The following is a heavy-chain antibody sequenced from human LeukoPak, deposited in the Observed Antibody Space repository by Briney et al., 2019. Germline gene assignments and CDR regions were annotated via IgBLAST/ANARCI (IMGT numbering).Heavy chain of an antibody. CDR2: ISYDGTNK. D-gene: IGHD4-17*01. CDR3: ARPTVTTGIDAFDI. CDR1: GFTFSTYA. Sequence: GGSLRLSCAVSGFTFSTYAMHWVRQAPGKGLEWVAVISYDGTNKYYTDSVKGRFTISRDNAKTSLYLQMSSLRAEDTAVYYCARPTVTTGIDAFDIWGQGTMVTVSS. J-gene: IGHJ3*02. V-gene: IGHV3-30-3*01.